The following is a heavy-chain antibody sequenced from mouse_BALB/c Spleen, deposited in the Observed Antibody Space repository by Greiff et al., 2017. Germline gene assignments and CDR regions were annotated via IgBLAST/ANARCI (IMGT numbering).Heavy chain of an antibody. CDR3: ATEGFAY. J-gene: IGHJ3*01. Sequence: EVNLVESGGGLVKPGGSLKLSCAASGFTFSSYAMSWVRQSPEKRLEWVAEISSGGSYTYYPDTVTGRFTISRDNAKNTLYLEMSSLRSEDTAMYYCATEGFAYWGQGTLVTVSA. CDR1: GFTFSSYA. CDR2: ISSGGSYT. V-gene: IGHV5-9-4*01.